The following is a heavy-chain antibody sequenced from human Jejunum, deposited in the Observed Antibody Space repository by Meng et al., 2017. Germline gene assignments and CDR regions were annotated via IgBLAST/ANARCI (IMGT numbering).Heavy chain of an antibody. CDR3: ARDRSVTHFDS. D-gene: IGHD5-18*01. J-gene: IGHJ4*02. CDR2: ISSDGSNK. V-gene: IGHV3-33*01. Sequence: QVQLVESGGGVVQPESSLRLSCAASGLIFSSHGMHWVRQAPGKGLEWVAFISSDGSNKYYAESVKGRFTISRDNSENILSLQMNRLRAEDSAVYYCARDRSVTHFDSCGQGTLVTVSS. CDR1: GLIFSSHG.